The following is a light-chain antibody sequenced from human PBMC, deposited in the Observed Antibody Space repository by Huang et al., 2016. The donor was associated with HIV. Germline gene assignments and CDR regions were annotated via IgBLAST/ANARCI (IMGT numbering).Light chain of an antibody. CDR3: QQYNTWPWT. CDR2: GAS. CDR1: ESVSSN. V-gene: IGKV3-15*01. Sequence: EIVMTQSPATLSVSPGDGVTLSCRASESVSSNLAWYQQKPGQAPRLLIHGASTRAAGIPATFSGSGSRTEFSLTISSLQSEDFAFYHCQQYNTWPWTFGQGTKVEFK. J-gene: IGKJ1*01.